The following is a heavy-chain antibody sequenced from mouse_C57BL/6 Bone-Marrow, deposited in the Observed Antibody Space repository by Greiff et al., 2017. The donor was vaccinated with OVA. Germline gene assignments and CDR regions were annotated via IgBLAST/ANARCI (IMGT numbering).Heavy chain of an antibody. CDR3: ARFTTLVEVDY. D-gene: IGHD1-1*01. Sequence: VKLIESGAELARPGASVKLSCKASGYTFTGYGISWVKQRTGQGLDWIGEIYPRSGNTYYNEKFKGKATLTADKSSSTAYMELRSLTSEDTAVYFCARFTTLVEVDYWGQGTTLTVSS. CDR2: IYPRSGNT. CDR1: GYTFTGYG. J-gene: IGHJ2*01. V-gene: IGHV1-81*01.